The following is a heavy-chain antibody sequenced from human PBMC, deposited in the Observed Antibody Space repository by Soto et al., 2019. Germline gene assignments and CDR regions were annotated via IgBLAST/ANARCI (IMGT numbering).Heavy chain of an antibody. CDR2: ISGSGGST. CDR3: AKDYWSSLRYFDCLPYAVDY. CDR1: GFTFSSYA. Sequence: PGGSLRLSCAASGFTFSSYAMSWVRQAPGKGLEWVSAISGSGGSTYYADSVKGRFTISRDNSKNTLYLQMNSLRAEDTAVYYCAKDYWSSLRYFDCLPYAVDYWGQGTLVTVSS. V-gene: IGHV3-23*01. J-gene: IGHJ4*02. D-gene: IGHD3-9*01.